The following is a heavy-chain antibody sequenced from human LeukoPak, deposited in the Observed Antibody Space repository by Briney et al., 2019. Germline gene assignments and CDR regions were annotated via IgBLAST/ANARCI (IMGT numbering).Heavy chain of an antibody. J-gene: IGHJ6*02. Sequence: ASVKVSCKASGYTFTNFGIHWVRQAPGQRLEWMGWINPGNGNTKYSQKIQGRVTMTRDTSTSTVYMELSSLRSEDTAVYYCARDSGYDLRVLDYYGMDVWGQGTTVTVSS. CDR1: GYTFTNFG. D-gene: IGHD5-12*01. CDR3: ARDSGYDLRVLDYYGMDV. CDR2: INPGNGNT. V-gene: IGHV1-3*01.